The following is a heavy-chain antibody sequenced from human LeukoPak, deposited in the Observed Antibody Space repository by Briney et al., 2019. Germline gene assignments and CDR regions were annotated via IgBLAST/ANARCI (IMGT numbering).Heavy chain of an antibody. D-gene: IGHD3-16*02. V-gene: IGHV1-3*01. J-gene: IGHJ4*02. CDR2: INVGNGNT. CDR1: GYTFTTFG. Sequence: ASVKVSCKASGYTFTTFGIHWVRQAPGQRPERMGWINVGNGNTKYSQKFQGRVTIARETSASTAYMELSSLTSEDTAVYYCARTSLSAYDYWGQGTLVTVSS. CDR3: ARTSLSAYDY.